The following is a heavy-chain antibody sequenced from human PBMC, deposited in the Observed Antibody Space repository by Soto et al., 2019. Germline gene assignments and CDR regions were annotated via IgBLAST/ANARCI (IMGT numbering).Heavy chain of an antibody. CDR3: ARETRDSSA. D-gene: IGHD1-1*01. J-gene: IGHJ5*02. V-gene: IGHV3-21*01. CDR2: IIPSSSYI. Sequence: EVELVESGGGLVKPGWSLRLSCAASGFIFSSSTLSWFRQARGKGLVWVSCIIPSSSYIYYADSVKGRFSISRENAKNSLFLEMNNLRAEDMAVYYCARETRDSSAWGQGTRVTVSS. CDR1: GFIFSSST.